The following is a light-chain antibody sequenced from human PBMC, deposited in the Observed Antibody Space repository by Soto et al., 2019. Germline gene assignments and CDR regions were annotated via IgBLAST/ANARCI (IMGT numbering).Light chain of an antibody. CDR1: SSDVGYYNY. CDR2: EVS. CDR3: SSHAGYNNFYV. J-gene: IGLJ1*01. Sequence: QSALTQPPSASGSPGQSVTISCTGTSSDVGYYNYVSWFQQHPGKGPKLIIYEVSKRPSGVPDRFSGSKSGNTASLTVSGLQAEEEADYYCSSHAGYNNFYVFGSGTKVTVL. V-gene: IGLV2-8*01.